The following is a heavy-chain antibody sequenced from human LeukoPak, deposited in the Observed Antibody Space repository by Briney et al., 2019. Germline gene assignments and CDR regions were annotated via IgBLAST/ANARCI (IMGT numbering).Heavy chain of an antibody. V-gene: IGHV1-69*05. CDR3: ASGSLGPHYYYYMGV. CDR2: IIPIFGTA. J-gene: IGHJ6*03. D-gene: IGHD7-27*01. Sequence: SVKVSCKASGGTFSSYAISWVRQAPGQGLEWMGGIIPIFGTANYAQKFQGRVTITTDESTSTAYMELSSLRSEDTAVYYCASGSLGPHYYYYMGVWGKGTTVTVSS. CDR1: GGTFSSYA.